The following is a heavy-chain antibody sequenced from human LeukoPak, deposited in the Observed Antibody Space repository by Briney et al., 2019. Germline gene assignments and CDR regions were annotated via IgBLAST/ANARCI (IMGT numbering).Heavy chain of an antibody. CDR1: GFTFSSYW. D-gene: IGHD3-16*02. CDR2: IKEDGSEK. CDR3: ARESYYFDY. J-gene: IGHJ4*02. V-gene: IGHV3-7*03. Sequence: GGSLRLSCAASGFTFSSYWLTWVRQAPGKGLEWVANIKEDGSEKYYMDSVKGRFTISRDNAKNSLYLRINSLRVDDTAVYYCARESYYFDYWGQGTLVTVSS.